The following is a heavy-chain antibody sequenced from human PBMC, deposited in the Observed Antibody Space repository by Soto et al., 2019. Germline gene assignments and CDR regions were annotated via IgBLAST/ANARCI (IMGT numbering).Heavy chain of an antibody. Sequence: QVQLQESGTGLVKPSETLSLTCVVSGGSISKTNWWSWVRQPPGKGLEWIGEIYHRGTTNYSLSLPTKATISVDMSKNHSSLRLSSLTAAHTVIYYCGFPATADFDYWGRGTLVTVSS. CDR2: IYHRGTT. J-gene: IGHJ4*01. CDR1: GGSISKTNW. D-gene: IGHD6-13*01. V-gene: IGHV4-4*02. CDR3: GFPATADFDY.